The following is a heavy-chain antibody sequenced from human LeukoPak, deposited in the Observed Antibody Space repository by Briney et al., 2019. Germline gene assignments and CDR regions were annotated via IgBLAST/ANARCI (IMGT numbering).Heavy chain of an antibody. V-gene: IGHV7-4-1*04. CDR1: GYTFTSYA. CDR3: ARDPTDCSSTSCYSYYFDY. CDR2: INTNTGNP. Sequence: GASVKVSCKASGYTFTSYAMNWVRQAPGQGLEWMGWINTNTGNPTYAQGFTGRFVFSLDTSVSMAYLQISSLKAEDTAVYYCARDPTDCSSTSCYSYYFDYWGQGTLVTVSS. J-gene: IGHJ4*02. D-gene: IGHD2-2*01.